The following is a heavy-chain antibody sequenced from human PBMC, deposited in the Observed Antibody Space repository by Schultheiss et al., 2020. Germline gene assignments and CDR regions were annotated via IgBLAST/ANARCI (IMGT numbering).Heavy chain of an antibody. CDR2: IYYSGST. D-gene: IGHD3-3*01. J-gene: IGHJ3*02. CDR1: GGSISSSSYY. Sequence: SETLSLTCTVSGGSISSSSYYWGWIRQPPGKGLEWIGSIYYSGSTYYNPSLKSRVTISVDTSKNQFSLKLSSVTAADTAVYYCAHLEYDAFDIWGQGTMVTVSS. CDR3: AHLEYDAFDI. V-gene: IGHV4-39*01.